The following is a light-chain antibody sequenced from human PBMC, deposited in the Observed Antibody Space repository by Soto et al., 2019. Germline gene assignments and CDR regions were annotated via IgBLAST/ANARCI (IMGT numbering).Light chain of an antibody. V-gene: IGKV1-33*01. CDR1: QDIRNY. CDR2: DAA. J-gene: IGKJ3*01. CDR3: QHYDELPF. Sequence: DVQMTQSPPSLSASVGDRVTITCQASQDIRNYLNWYQQKPGKAPKLLIYDAANFDTGVPSRFSGSASVTDITFTISSLQPEDVATYYCQHYDELPFFGPGTKVYIK.